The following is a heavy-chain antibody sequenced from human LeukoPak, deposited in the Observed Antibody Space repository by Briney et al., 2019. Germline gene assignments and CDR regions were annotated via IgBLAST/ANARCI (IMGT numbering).Heavy chain of an antibody. CDR3: TTDRAIAVRPLFDF. CDR1: GFTFTNAW. Sequence: GGSLRLSCVASGFTFTNAWMGWVRQAPGKGLEWVGRIKSKTDGGTTEYAAPVKGRFTISRDDSKNTLYLQMNSLKIEDTGVYYCTTDRAIAVRPLFDFWGQGTLVSVSS. D-gene: IGHD6-6*01. V-gene: IGHV3-15*01. CDR2: IKSKTDGGTT. J-gene: IGHJ4*02.